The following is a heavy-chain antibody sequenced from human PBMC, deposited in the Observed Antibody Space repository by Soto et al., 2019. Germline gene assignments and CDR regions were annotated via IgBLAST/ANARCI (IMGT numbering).Heavy chain of an antibody. CDR1: GFTFSSYE. D-gene: IGHD1-20*01. J-gene: IGHJ4*02. V-gene: IGHV3-48*03. CDR2: ISSSGSTI. Sequence: PGGSLRLSCAASGFTFSSYEMNWVRQAPGKGLEWVSYISSSGSTIYYADSVKGRFTISRDNAKNSLYLQMNSLRAEDTAVYYCASTSNPPFSYNPGGFDYWGQGTLVTVSS. CDR3: ASTSNPPFSYNPGGFDY.